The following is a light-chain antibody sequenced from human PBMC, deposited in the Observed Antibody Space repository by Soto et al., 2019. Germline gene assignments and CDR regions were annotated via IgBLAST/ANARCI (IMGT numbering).Light chain of an antibody. V-gene: IGKV3-20*01. CDR1: QSVTNRY. CDR2: DAS. Sequence: EIVLTQSPGIMSLSPGERATISYRASQSVTNRYLAWYQQKPGQAPRLLIYDASSRATGIPDRFSGSGSGSGTDITLTISRLEPEDFAVYYGQQYSSSRLTFGGGTKVEIK. CDR3: QQYSSSRLT. J-gene: IGKJ4*01.